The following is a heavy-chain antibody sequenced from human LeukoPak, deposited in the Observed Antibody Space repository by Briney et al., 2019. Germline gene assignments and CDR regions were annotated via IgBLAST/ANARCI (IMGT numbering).Heavy chain of an antibody. CDR1: GGSVSSGSYY. CDR2: IYYNGST. CDR3: AGELQYCSGGSCYFSYYYGMDV. V-gene: IGHV4-61*01. Sequence: SETLSLTCTVSGGSVSSGSYYWSWIRQPPGKGLEWIGYIYYNGSTNYNPSLKSRVTISVDTSKNQFSLKLSSVTAADTAVYYCAGELQYCSGGSCYFSYYYGMDVWGKGTTVTVSS. D-gene: IGHD2-15*01. J-gene: IGHJ6*04.